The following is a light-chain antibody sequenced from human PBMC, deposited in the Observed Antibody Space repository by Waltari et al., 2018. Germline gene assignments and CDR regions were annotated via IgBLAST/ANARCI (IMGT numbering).Light chain of an antibody. V-gene: IGLV2-14*03. CDR2: DVS. J-gene: IGLJ3*02. Sequence: YQQHPDKAHNLIMYDVSTRPPGTSNRFSGSKSGNTASLTISGLQADDEADYYCNSYTSSRTWVFGGGTKLTVL. CDR3: NSYTSSRTWV.